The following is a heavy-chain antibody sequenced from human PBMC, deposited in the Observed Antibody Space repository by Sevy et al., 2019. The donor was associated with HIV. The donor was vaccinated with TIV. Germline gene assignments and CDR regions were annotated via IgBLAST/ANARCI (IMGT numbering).Heavy chain of an antibody. CDR3: ARGEGYCSGGSCYGLWFDP. Sequence: SETLSLTCAVSGGSISSGGYSWSWIRQSPGKGLEWIGYIYHSGSTYYNPSLKSRVTISVDRSKNQFSLKLSSVTAADTAVYYCARGEGYCSGGSCYGLWFDPWGQGTLVTVSS. V-gene: IGHV4-30-2*06. D-gene: IGHD2-15*01. CDR1: GGSISSGGYS. CDR2: IYHSGST. J-gene: IGHJ5*02.